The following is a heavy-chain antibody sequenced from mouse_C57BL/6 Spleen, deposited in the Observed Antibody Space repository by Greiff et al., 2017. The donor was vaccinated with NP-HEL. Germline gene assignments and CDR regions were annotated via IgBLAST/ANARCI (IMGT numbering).Heavy chain of an antibody. V-gene: IGHV2-5*01. CDR2: IWRGGST. D-gene: IGHD4-1*01. CDR1: GFSLTSYG. CDR3: AKKANWDLYAMDY. J-gene: IGHJ4*01. Sequence: VKLQESGPGLVQPSQSLSITCTVSGFSLTSYGVHWVRQSPGKGLEWLGVIWRGGSTDYNAAFMSRLSITKDNSKSQVFFKMNSLQADDTAIYYCAKKANWDLYAMDYWGQGTSVTVSS.